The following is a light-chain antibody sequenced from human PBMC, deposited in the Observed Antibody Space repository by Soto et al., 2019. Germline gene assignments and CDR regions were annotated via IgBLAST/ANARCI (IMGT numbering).Light chain of an antibody. J-gene: IGKJ5*01. Sequence: EIVMTQSPATLSVSPGERATLSCRASQSVSSNLAWYQQKPGQAPRLLIYGASTRATGIPARFSGSGSGTDFTLTITTLQSEDFPVYYCQQYNNWPPITFGQGTRLEMK. CDR2: GAS. CDR1: QSVSSN. V-gene: IGKV3-15*01. CDR3: QQYNNWPPIT.